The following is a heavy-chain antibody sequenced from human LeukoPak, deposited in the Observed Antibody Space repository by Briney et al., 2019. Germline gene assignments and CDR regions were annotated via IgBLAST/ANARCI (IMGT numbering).Heavy chain of an antibody. J-gene: IGHJ4*02. D-gene: IGHD3-9*01. CDR3: AHIPFYDILTGYYHFDY. CDR2: IYWNDDK. CDR1: GFSLSTSGVG. Sequence: SGPTLVKPTHTLTLTCTFSGFSLSTSGVGVGWIRQPPGKALEWLALIYWNDDKRYNPSLKSRLTITKDTSKNQVVLTMTNMDPVDTATYYCAHIPFYDILTGYYHFDYWGQGTLVTVSS. V-gene: IGHV2-5*01.